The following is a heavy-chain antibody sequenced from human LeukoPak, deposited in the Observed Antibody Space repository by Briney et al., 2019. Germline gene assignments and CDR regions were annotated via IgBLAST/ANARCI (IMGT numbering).Heavy chain of an antibody. Sequence: SETLSLTCTVSGGSISSDSYYWSWIRQPAGKGLEWIGRIYVRGSTSYNPALKSRVTISADTSKNQFSLKVSSVTAADTAVYYCARGYRFYFDYWGQGTLVTVSS. CDR3: ARGYRFYFDY. CDR1: GGSISSDSYY. V-gene: IGHV4-61*02. D-gene: IGHD1-1*01. J-gene: IGHJ4*02. CDR2: IYVRGST.